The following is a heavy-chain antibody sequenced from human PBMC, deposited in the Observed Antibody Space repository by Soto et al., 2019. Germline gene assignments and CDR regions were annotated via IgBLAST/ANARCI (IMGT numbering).Heavy chain of an antibody. CDR1: GGTFSSYT. D-gene: IGHD3-22*01. V-gene: IGHV1-69*02. CDR2: IIPILGIA. CDR3: ARMYYYDSICYYYQYYYYGMDV. J-gene: IGHJ6*02. Sequence: SVKVSCKASGGTFSSYTISWVRQAPGQGLEWMGRIIPILGIANYAQKFQGRVTITADKSTSTAYMELSSLRSEDTAVYYCARMYYYDSICYYYQYYYYGMDVWGQGTTVTVSS.